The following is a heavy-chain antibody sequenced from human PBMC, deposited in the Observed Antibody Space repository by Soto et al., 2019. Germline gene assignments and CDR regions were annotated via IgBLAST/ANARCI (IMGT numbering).Heavy chain of an antibody. CDR3: ARAIGASEWLFTEAVYFDY. V-gene: IGHV4-31*03. J-gene: IGHJ4*02. Sequence: SETLSLTCTVSGGSISSGGYYWSWIRQHPGKGLEWIGYIYYSGSTYYNPSLKSRVTISVDTSKNQFSLKLSSVTAADTAVYYCARAIGASEWLFTEAVYFDYWGQGTLVTVSS. CDR1: GGSISSGGYY. CDR2: IYYSGST. D-gene: IGHD3-3*01.